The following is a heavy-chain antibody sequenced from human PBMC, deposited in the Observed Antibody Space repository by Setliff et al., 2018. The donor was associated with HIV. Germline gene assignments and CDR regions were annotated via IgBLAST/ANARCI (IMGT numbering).Heavy chain of an antibody. CDR3: AIGYGYGKGCFDH. V-gene: IGHV4-61*09. CDR1: GDSISSGGDY. CDR2: TDTSGRT. Sequence: PSETLSLTCTVSGDSISSGGDYWSWLRQPAGKGLEWIAHTDTSGRTDYNPSLKSRVTISADTSKNQFSLKLTSMTAADTAVYYCAIGYGYGKGCFDHWGQGTRVTVSS. J-gene: IGHJ4*02. D-gene: IGHD5-18*01.